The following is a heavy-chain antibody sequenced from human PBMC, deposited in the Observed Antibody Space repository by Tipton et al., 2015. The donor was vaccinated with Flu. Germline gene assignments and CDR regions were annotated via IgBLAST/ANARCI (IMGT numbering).Heavy chain of an antibody. CDR3: ARDDGDYGLGSYHYYYGMDV. J-gene: IGHJ6*02. V-gene: IGHV4-61*02. Sequence: TLSLTCTVSGGSISSGSYYWSWIRQPAGKGLEWIGRVYPSGSANYNPSLKSRVTISVDTSKNQFSLNLSSVTAADTAVYYCARDDGDYGLGSYHYYYGMDVWGQGTTVTVSS. CDR1: GGSISSGSYY. CDR2: VYPSGSA. D-gene: IGHD3-10*01.